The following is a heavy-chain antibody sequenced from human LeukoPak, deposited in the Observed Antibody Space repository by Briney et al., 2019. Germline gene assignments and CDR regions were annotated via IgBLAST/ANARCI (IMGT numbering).Heavy chain of an antibody. J-gene: IGHJ4*02. CDR1: GFTFSSYS. D-gene: IGHD6-13*01. CDR3: AREPIPRIAAAGTVFDY. V-gene: IGHV3-48*04. Sequence: GSLRLSCAASGFTFSSYSINLVRQAPGKGLEGVSYISSSSSTIYCADSVKGRFTISRDNAKNSLYLQMNSLGAEDTAVYYCAREPIPRIAAAGTVFDYWGQGTLVTVSS. CDR2: ISSSSSTI.